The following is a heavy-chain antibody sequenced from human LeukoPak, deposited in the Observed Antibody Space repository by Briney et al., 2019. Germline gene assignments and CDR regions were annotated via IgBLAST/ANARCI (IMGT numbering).Heavy chain of an antibody. Sequence: GGSLRLSCAASGFTVSANYMSWVRQAPGKGLEWVSVISNDGNTYYADSVKGRFTISRDISKNTLYLQMNSLRAEDTVVYYCARDVYCSGGSCYQQWGQGTLVTVSS. J-gene: IGHJ1*01. CDR1: GFTVSANY. V-gene: IGHV3-53*01. CDR2: ISNDGNT. CDR3: ARDVYCSGGSCYQQ. D-gene: IGHD2-15*01.